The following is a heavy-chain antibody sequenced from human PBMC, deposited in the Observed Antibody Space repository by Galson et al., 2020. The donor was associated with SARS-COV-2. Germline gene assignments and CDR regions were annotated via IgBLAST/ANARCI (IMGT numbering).Heavy chain of an antibody. D-gene: IGHD3-10*01. Sequence: GGSLRLSCAASGFTFSSYGMHWVRQAPGKGLEWVAVIWYDGSNKYYADSVKGRFTISRDNSKNTLYLQMNSLTAEDTAVYYCAATMAYYYYYYMDVWGKGTTVTVSS. CDR2: IWYDGSNK. J-gene: IGHJ6*03. V-gene: IGHV3-33*01. CDR3: AATMAYYYYYYMDV. CDR1: GFTFSSYG.